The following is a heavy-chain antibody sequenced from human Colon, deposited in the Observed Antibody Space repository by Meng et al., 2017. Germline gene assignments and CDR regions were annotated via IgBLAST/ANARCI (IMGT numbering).Heavy chain of an antibody. J-gene: IGHJ2*01. CDR3: ARRRYSSGWVHWYFAL. Sequence: GGSLRLSCKGSGYSFTSYWIGWVRQMPGKGLEWMGIIYPGDSDTRYSPSFQGQVTISADKSISTAYLQWSSLKASDTAMYYCARRRYSSGWVHWYFALWGRGTLVTVSS. CDR1: GYSFTSYW. CDR2: IYPGDSDT. V-gene: IGHV5-51*01. D-gene: IGHD6-19*01.